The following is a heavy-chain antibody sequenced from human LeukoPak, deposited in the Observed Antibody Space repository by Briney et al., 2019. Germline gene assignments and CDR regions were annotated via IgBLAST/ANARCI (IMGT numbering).Heavy chain of an antibody. D-gene: IGHD3-22*01. CDR3: TNYDSSGYYSGFGY. Sequence: SETLSLACTVSGGSISRDYWSWLRQPPGKGLEWIGYIYYTGSTNYNPSLKSRVTISVDTSKNQFSLKLSSVTAADTAVYYCTNYDSSGYYSGFGYWGQGTLVTVSS. CDR2: IYYTGST. CDR1: GGSISRDY. J-gene: IGHJ4*02. V-gene: IGHV4-59*01.